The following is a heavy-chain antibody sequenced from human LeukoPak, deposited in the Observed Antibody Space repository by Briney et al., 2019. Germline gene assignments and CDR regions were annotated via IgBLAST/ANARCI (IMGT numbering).Heavy chain of an antibody. D-gene: IGHD3-3*01. CDR2: INPNSGGT. CDR3: ARVLTIFGVVYFDP. V-gene: IGHV1-2*02. J-gene: IGHJ5*02. CDR1: RYTFTGYY. Sequence: ASVKVSCKASRYTFTGYYMHWVRQAPGQGLEWMGWINPNSGGTNYAQKFQGRVTMTRDTSISTAYMELSRLRSDDTAVYYCARVLTIFGVVYFDPWGQGTLVTVPS.